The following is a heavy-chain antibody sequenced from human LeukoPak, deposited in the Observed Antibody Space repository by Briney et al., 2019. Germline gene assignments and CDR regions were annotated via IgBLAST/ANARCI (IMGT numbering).Heavy chain of an antibody. CDR3: ARGGMYSTSSHFDF. CDR2: SNSDGRST. CDR1: GFTFTSFW. Sequence: PGGSLRLSCAASGFTFTSFWMHWVRQAPGKGLVWVSRSNSDGRSTNYADSVKGRFTISRDNAKNTLYLQINSVRAEDTAVYYCARGGMYSTSSHFDFWGQGTPVTVSA. D-gene: IGHD6-6*01. V-gene: IGHV3-74*01. J-gene: IGHJ4*02.